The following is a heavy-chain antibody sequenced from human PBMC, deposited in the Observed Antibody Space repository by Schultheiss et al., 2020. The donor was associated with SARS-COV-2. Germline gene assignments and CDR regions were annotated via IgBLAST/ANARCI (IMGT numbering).Heavy chain of an antibody. J-gene: IGHJ6*03. CDR1: GFTFSSYA. CDR2: ISSNGGST. CDR3: ARDGEAAEGYYYYYYMDV. Sequence: GESLKISCAASGFTFSSYAMHWVRQAPGKGLEYVSAISSNGGSTYYADSVKGRFTISRDNSKNTLYLQMGSLRAEDMAVYYCARDGEAAEGYYYYYYMDVWGKGTTVTVSS. D-gene: IGHD6-13*01. V-gene: IGHV3-64*02.